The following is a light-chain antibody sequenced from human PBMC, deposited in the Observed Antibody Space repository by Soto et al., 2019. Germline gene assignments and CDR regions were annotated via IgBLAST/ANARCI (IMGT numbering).Light chain of an antibody. CDR2: GAS. J-gene: IGKJ3*01. CDR1: QSINSRY. V-gene: IGKV3-20*01. Sequence: EIVLTQSPGTLSLSPGERATLSCRASQSINSRYLAWYQQKPGQAPRLLIYGASSRATGIPGRFSGSGSGTDFTLTISSLEPEDFAVYYCQQFGSSPGFTFGPGTKVDIK. CDR3: QQFGSSPGFT.